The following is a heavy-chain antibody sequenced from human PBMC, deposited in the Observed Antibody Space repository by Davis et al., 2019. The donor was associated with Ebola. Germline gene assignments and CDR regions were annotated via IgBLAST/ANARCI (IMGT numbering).Heavy chain of an antibody. D-gene: IGHD2-2*01. J-gene: IGHJ6*03. V-gene: IGHV1-46*01. CDR1: GYTFTSYY. CDR3: ARELGYCSSTSCSPTGYYYMDV. Sequence: ASVKVSCKASGYTFTSYYMHWVRQAPGQGLEWMGIINPSGGSTSYAQKFQGRVTMTRDTSTSTVYMELSSLRSEDTAVYYCARELGYCSSTSCSPTGYYYMDVWGKGTTVTVSS. CDR2: INPSGGST.